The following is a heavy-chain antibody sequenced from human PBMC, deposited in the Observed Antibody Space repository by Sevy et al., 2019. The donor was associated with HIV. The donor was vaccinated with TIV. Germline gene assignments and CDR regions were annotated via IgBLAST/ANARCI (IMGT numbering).Heavy chain of an antibody. D-gene: IGHD3-10*01. Sequence: GGSLRLSCAASGFAFSTYSLHWVRQAPGKGLEWMAVMSSDGSSKFYADSGKGRFTISRDNSKNALYLQMNSLRVEDTAVYYCARSSLFTMVRGVIDYWGQGTLVTVS. V-gene: IGHV3-30-3*01. CDR2: MSSDGSSK. CDR1: GFAFSTYS. CDR3: ARSSLFTMVRGVIDY. J-gene: IGHJ4*02.